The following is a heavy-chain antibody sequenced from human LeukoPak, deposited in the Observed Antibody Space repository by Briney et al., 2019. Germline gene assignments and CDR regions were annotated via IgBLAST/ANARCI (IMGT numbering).Heavy chain of an antibody. D-gene: IGHD3-10*01. V-gene: IGHV3-9*01. CDR1: GFTFDDYA. CDR2: ISWNSVII. CDR3: ARDGGGPLD. J-gene: IGHJ4*02. Sequence: GRSLRLSCAASGFTFDDYAMHWVRQAPGKGLEWVSGISWNSVIIGYADSVKGRFTISRDNTRNSLYLQMNSLRAEDTAVYYCARDGGGPLDWGQGTLVTVSS.